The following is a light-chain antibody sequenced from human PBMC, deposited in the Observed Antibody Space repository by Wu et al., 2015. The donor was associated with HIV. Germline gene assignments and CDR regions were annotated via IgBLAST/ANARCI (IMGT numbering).Light chain of an antibody. CDR2: EAS. Sequence: IQLTQSPSSLSASVGDRVTITCRASRNINTWLAWYQQRPGTAPKLLIYEASALENGVPSRFSGSGSGTEFTLTISSLQPDDFATYYCQQYNFYLRTFGQGTKVEVK. J-gene: IGKJ1*01. V-gene: IGKV1-5*03. CDR3: QQYNFYLRT. CDR1: RNINTW.